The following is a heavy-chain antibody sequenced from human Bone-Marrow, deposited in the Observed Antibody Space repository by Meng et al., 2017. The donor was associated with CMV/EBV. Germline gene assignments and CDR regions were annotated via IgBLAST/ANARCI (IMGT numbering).Heavy chain of an antibody. CDR2: IWYDGSNK. CDR3: AKDIQLYYDFWSGYSVDYYYYYGMDV. D-gene: IGHD3-3*01. V-gene: IGHV3-33*06. J-gene: IGHJ6*01. CDR1: GFTFSDYY. Sequence: GESLKISCAASGFTFSDYYMGWIRQAPGKGLEWVAVIWYDGSNKYYADSVKGRFTISRDNSKNTLYLQMNSLRAEDTAVYYCAKDIQLYYDFWSGYSVDYYYYYGMDVWGQGPTVTGSS.